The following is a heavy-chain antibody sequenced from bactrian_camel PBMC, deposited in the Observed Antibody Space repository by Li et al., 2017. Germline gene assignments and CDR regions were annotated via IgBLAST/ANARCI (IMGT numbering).Heavy chain of an antibody. CDR1: GLSVSDFS. Sequence: HVQLVESGGGSVQVGGSLRLSCAPSGLSVSDFSMAWFRQSPGKEREAVAAIRRDDLTAYTDSVKGRFTISKDNAGNSLFLQMSNLKPEDTAMYYCAASASFILTPRFYRLESSDYPYRGQGTQVTVS. CDR2: IRRDDLT. V-gene: IGHV3S55*01. J-gene: IGHJ4*01. CDR3: AASASFILTPRFYRLESSDYPY. D-gene: IGHD4*01.